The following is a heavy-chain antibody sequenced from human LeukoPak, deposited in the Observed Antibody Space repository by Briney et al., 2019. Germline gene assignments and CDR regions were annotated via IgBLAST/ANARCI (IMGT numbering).Heavy chain of an antibody. CDR2: INPNSGGT. V-gene: IGHV1-2*02. Sequence: GASVKVSCKASGYTFTGYYMHWVRQAPGQGLEWMGWINPNSGGTNYAQKFQGRVTMTRDTSISTAYMELSRLRSDDMAVYYCARQGYYYDVRNDAFDIWGQGTMVTVSS. J-gene: IGHJ3*02. CDR3: ARQGYYYDVRNDAFDI. CDR1: GYTFTGYY. D-gene: IGHD3-22*01.